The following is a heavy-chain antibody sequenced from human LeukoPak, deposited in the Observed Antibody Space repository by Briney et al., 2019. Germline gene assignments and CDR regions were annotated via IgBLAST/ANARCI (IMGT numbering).Heavy chain of an antibody. D-gene: IGHD3-3*01. Sequence: SQTLSLTCTVSGGSISSGSYYWSWIRQPAGKGLEWIGRIYTSGSTNYNPSLKSRVTISVDTSKNQFSLKLSSVTAADTAVYYCARNVGITIFGVVTRNYYYYYMDVWGKGTTVTVSS. CDR1: GGSISSGSYY. V-gene: IGHV4-61*02. CDR2: IYTSGST. CDR3: ARNVGITIFGVVTRNYYYYYMDV. J-gene: IGHJ6*03.